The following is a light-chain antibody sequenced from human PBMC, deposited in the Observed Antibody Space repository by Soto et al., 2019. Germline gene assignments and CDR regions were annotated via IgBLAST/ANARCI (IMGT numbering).Light chain of an antibody. CDR1: QNIGSW. CDR2: KAS. CDR3: QQYNTFYMWT. Sequence: DIPMTQSPSTLSASVGDRVSITCRASQNIGSWLAWYQQKAGQAPKLLIYKASTLESGAPSRFSGSGSGTEFTLTISGLQPDDFATYYCQQYNTFYMWTFGQGTKVEIK. J-gene: IGKJ1*01. V-gene: IGKV1-5*03.